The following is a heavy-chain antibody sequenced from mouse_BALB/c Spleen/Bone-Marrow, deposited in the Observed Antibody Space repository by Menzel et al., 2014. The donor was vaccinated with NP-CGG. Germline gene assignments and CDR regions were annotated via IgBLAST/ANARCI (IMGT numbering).Heavy chain of an antibody. CDR3: ARGDYRYDGFAY. J-gene: IGHJ3*01. CDR1: GYAFTNYL. D-gene: IGHD2-14*01. Sequence: QVHVKQSGAELVRPGTSVKVSCKASGYAFTNYLIDWVKQRPGQGLEWIGVINPGSGGTNYNEKFKGKATLTADKSSSTAYMQLSSLTSDDSAVYFCARGDYRYDGFAYWGQGTLVTVSA. V-gene: IGHV1-54*01. CDR2: INPGSGGT.